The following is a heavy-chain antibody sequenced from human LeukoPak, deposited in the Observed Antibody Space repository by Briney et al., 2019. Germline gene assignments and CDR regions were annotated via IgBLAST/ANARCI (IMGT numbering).Heavy chain of an antibody. J-gene: IGHJ4*02. CDR3: ASYYDSSGYSPFDY. D-gene: IGHD3-22*01. CDR1: GGSISSYY. CDR2: IYYSGST. Sequence: SETLSLTCTVSGGSISSYYWSWIRQPPGKGLEWIGYIYYSGSTNYNPSLKSRVTISVDTSKNQFSLELSSVTAADTAVYYCASYYDSSGYSPFDYWGQGTLVTASS. V-gene: IGHV4-59*01.